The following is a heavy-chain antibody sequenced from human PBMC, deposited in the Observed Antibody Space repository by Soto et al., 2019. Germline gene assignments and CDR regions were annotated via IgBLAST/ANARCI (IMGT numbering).Heavy chain of an antibody. V-gene: IGHV3-23*01. CDR2: ISGSGVST. J-gene: IGHJ5*02. CDR1: GFTFSTYP. CDR3: AKVVAATGDYFDP. Sequence: GGSLRLSCAATGFTFSTYPMSWVRQAPGKGLEWVSAISGSGVSTYYADSVKGRFTVSRDNSKNTLYLQMSSLTAEDTAVYYCAKVVAATGDYFDPWGQGTLVTVSS. D-gene: IGHD2-15*01.